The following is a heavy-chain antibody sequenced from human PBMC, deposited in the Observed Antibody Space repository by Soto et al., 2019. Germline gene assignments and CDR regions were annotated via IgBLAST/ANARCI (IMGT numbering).Heavy chain of an antibody. CDR3: AAYSLTIFGVEETYGMDV. J-gene: IGHJ6*02. Sequence: SVKVSCKASGFTFTSSAVQWVRQARGQRLEWIGWIVVGSGNTNYAQKFQERVTITRDMSTSTAYMELSSLRSEDTAVYYCAAYSLTIFGVEETYGMDVWGQGTTVTVSS. CDR2: IVVGSGNT. D-gene: IGHD3-3*01. CDR1: GFTFTSSA. V-gene: IGHV1-58*01.